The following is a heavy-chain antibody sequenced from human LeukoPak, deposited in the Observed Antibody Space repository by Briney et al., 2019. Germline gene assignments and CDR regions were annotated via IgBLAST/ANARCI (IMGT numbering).Heavy chain of an antibody. J-gene: IGHJ4*02. V-gene: IGHV4-39*01. CDR1: GGSISSSSYY. CDR2: IYYSGST. CDR3: ATQPGGWYYFDY. D-gene: IGHD6-19*01. Sequence: SETLSLTCTVSGGSISSSSYYWGWIRQPPGKGLEWIGSIYYSGSTYYNPSLKSRVTISVDTSKDQFSLKLSSVTAADTAVYYCATQPGGWYYFDYWGQGTLVTVSS.